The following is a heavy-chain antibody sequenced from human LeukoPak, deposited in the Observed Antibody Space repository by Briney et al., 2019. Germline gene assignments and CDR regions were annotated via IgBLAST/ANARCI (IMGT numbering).Heavy chain of an antibody. CDR2: INSDGTNT. D-gene: IGHD4-17*01. V-gene: IGHV3-74*01. CDR1: GFTFSSYW. Sequence: GGSLRLSCAASGFTFSSYWMHWVRQAPGKGLVWVPRINSDGTNTNYADSVKGRFTISRDNAKNTLYLQMNGPRAEDTAVYYCVRWTTVTTGRYFDLWGRGTLVTVSS. CDR3: VRWTTVTTGRYFDL. J-gene: IGHJ2*01.